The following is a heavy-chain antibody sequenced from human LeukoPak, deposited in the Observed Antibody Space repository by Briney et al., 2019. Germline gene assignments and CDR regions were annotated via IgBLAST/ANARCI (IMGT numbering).Heavy chain of an antibody. CDR3: ARIGMAGSISDAFDI. Sequence: SGATLLHPTQTLTLTCTFSVLSLSTRRMRVSWIRQPPGKPLEWLARIDWDDDKYYSTSLKTRLTISKDTSKNQVVLTMTNMDPVDTATYYCARIGMAGSISDAFDIWGQGTMVTVSS. J-gene: IGHJ3*02. V-gene: IGHV2-70*04. CDR2: IDWDDDK. CDR1: VLSLSTRRMR. D-gene: IGHD6-19*01.